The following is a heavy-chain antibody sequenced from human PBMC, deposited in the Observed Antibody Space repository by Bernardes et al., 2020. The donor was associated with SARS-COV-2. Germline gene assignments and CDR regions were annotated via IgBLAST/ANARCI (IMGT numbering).Heavy chain of an antibody. D-gene: IGHD2-8*01. CDR2: IFFDGSNE. V-gene: IGHV3-33*01. Sequence: GGSLRLSCEASGFSLSAYGMHWVRQAPGKGLEWVAGIFFDGSNEYYADSVKGRFTISRDNFRNTLFLQMNVVRGEDTATYYCARATETNCANRSCDGRWFDPWGQGTLVIVSS. CDR3: ARATETNCANRSCDGRWFDP. J-gene: IGHJ5*02. CDR1: GFSLSAYG.